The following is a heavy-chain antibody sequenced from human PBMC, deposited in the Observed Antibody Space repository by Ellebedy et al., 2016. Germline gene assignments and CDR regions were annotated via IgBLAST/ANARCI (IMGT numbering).Heavy chain of an antibody. CDR1: GFTFSTHA. V-gene: IGHV3-33*08. CDR3: AGDPPNSGWQLAY. D-gene: IGHD6-19*01. CDR2: IWFDGSNK. J-gene: IGHJ4*02. Sequence: GGSLRLSCVASGFTFSTHAIHWVRQAPAKGLEWVGFIWFDGSNKDYADSVKGRFSISRDNSKNTVYLQMNSLRVDDTAVYYCAGDPPNSGWQLAYWGQGALVTVSS.